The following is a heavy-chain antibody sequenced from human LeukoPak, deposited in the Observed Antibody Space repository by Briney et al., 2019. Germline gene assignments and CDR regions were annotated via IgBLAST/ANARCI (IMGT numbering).Heavy chain of an antibody. D-gene: IGHD4-11*01. Sequence: PGGSLRLSCAASGFTFSSYSMNWVRQAPGKGLEWVSYISSSSGTMYYADSVKGRFTISRDNAKNSLYLQLNSPRAEDTAVYYCAGDSNYGRGIDYWGQGTLVTVSS. CDR2: ISSSSGTM. CDR1: GFTFSSYS. CDR3: AGDSNYGRGIDY. J-gene: IGHJ4*02. V-gene: IGHV3-48*01.